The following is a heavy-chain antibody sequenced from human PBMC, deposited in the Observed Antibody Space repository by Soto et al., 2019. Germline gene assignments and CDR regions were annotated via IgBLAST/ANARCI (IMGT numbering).Heavy chain of an antibody. D-gene: IGHD6-13*01. J-gene: IGHJ5*02. CDR2: INHSGST. CDR1: GGSFSGYY. Sequence: SETLSLTCAVYGGSFSGYYWSWIRQPPGKGLEWIGEINHSGSTDYNPSLKSRVTISVDTSKNQFSLKLSSVTAADTAVYYCASTKRRGYSSSWYWFDPWGQGTLVTVSS. CDR3: ASTKRRGYSSSWYWFDP. V-gene: IGHV4-34*01.